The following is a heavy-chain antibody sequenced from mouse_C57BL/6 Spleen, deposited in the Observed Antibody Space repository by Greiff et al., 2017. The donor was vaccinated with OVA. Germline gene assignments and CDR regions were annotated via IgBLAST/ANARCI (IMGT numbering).Heavy chain of an antibody. CDR2: IRNKANGYTT. D-gene: IGHD2-3*01. CDR3: ARYSIYDGYYGNFDV. CDR1: GFTFTDYY. Sequence: EVKLVESGGGLVQPGGSLSLSCAASGFTFTDYYMSWVRQPPGKALEWLGFIRNKANGYTTEYSASVKGRFTISRDNSQSILYLQLTALRAEDSATYYCARYSIYDGYYGNFDVWGTGTTVTVSS. J-gene: IGHJ1*03. V-gene: IGHV7-3*01.